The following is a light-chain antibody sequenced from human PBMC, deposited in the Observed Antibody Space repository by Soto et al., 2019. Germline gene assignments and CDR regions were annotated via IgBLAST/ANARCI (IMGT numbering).Light chain of an antibody. CDR1: SSDVGGYNY. V-gene: IGLV2-11*01. J-gene: IGLJ2*01. CDR3: CSYAGSYTVV. Sequence: SALTQPRSVSGSPGQSVTLSCTGTSSDVGGYNYVSWYQQLPGKAPKLMIYDVSKRPSGVPDRFSGSKSGNTASLTISGLQAEDEADYYCCSYAGSYTVVFGGGTKLTVL. CDR2: DVS.